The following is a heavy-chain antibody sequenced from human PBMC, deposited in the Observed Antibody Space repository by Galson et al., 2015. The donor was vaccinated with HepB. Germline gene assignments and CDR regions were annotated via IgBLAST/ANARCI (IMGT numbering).Heavy chain of an antibody. CDR2: INSDGSST. D-gene: IGHD6-19*01. J-gene: IGHJ4*02. CDR3: AKGVAVAGDY. CDR1: GFTFSNYW. Sequence: SLRLSCAASGFTFSNYWMHWVRQAPGKGLVWVSRINSDGSSTSYADSVRGRFTISRDNAKNTLYLQMNSLRAEDTAVYYCAKGVAVAGDYWGQGTLVTVSS. V-gene: IGHV3-74*01.